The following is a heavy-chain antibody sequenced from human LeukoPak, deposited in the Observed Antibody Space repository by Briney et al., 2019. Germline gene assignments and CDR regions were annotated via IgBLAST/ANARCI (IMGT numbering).Heavy chain of an antibody. Sequence: SETLSLTCTVSGGSISSSYWSWIRQPPGKGLEWIGHIYFSGSINYNPSLKSRVTISVDTSKNQFSLILSSVTAADTAVYYCARTISSGGRIDYWGQGTLVTVSP. D-gene: IGHD3-10*01. CDR1: GGSISSSY. V-gene: IGHV4-59*12. J-gene: IGHJ4*02. CDR2: IYFSGSI. CDR3: ARTISSGGRIDY.